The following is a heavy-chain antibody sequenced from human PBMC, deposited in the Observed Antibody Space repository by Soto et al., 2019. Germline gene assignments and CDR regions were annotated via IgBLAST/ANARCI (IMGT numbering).Heavy chain of an antibody. V-gene: IGHV3-30-3*01. Sequence: QVQLVESGGGVVQPGRSLRLSCAASGFTFSGYAMHWVRQAPGKGPEWLALISSDGSTTYYADSVKGRFIISRDNSRNTLYLQVNSLRPEDTAVFSCARGAYRYFDYWGQGTLVTVPS. CDR3: ARGAYRYFDY. CDR1: GFTFSGYA. D-gene: IGHD5-18*01. CDR2: ISSDGSTT. J-gene: IGHJ4*02.